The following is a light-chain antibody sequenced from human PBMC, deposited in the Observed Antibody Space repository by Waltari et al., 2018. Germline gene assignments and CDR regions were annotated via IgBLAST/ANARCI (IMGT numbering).Light chain of an antibody. CDR1: NSTIGGTS. CDR2: NDN. J-gene: IGLJ3*02. CDR3: AVWDDSLGGV. V-gene: IGLV1-44*01. Sequence: QSVLTQPPSVSGTPGQRVTISCSGSNSTIGGTSVNWYQQLPGTAPKRLIYNDNQGPSGVPDRFSASKSGTSASLAITGLQSEDDAYYYCAVWDDSLGGVFGGGTKLTVL.